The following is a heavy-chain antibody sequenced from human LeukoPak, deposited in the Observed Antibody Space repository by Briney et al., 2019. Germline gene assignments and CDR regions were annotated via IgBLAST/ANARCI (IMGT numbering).Heavy chain of an antibody. J-gene: IGHJ4*02. CDR2: IYYSGST. D-gene: IGHD6-13*01. CDR3: ARGVYSSSWTPPGY. Sequence: SETLSLTCTVSGGSVSSGSHHWSWIRQPPGKGLEWIGYIYYSGSTNYNPSLKSRVTISVDTSKNQFSLKLSSVTAADTAVYYCARGVYSSSWTPPGYWGQGTLVNVSS. V-gene: IGHV4-61*01. CDR1: GGSVSSGSHH.